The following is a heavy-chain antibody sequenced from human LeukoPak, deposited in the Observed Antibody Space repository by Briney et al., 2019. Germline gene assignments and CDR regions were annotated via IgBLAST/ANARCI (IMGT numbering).Heavy chain of an antibody. CDR2: IKHDGSAK. CDR3: ARDRAWNYFDY. CDR1: GFTFSTYW. J-gene: IGHJ4*02. D-gene: IGHD3-3*01. Sequence: PGGSLRLSCAASGFTFSTYWMSWVRQAPGKGLEWVANIKHDGSAKYYVDSVKGRFTISRDNSKNTLYLQMDSLRAEDTAVYYCARDRAWNYFDYWGQGTLVTVSS. V-gene: IGHV3-7*01.